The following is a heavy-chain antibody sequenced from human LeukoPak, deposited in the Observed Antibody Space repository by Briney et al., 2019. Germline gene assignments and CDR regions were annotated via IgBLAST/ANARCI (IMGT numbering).Heavy chain of an antibody. Sequence: GGSLRLSCAASGFTFSSYAMHWVRQAPGKGLEYVSAISSNGGSTYYANSVKGGFTISRDNSKNTLYLQMGSLRAEDMAVYYCARDRSYYDSSLWIWGQGTMVTVSS. CDR2: ISSNGGST. V-gene: IGHV3-64*01. CDR1: GFTFSSYA. J-gene: IGHJ3*02. CDR3: ARDRSYYDSSLWI. D-gene: IGHD3-22*01.